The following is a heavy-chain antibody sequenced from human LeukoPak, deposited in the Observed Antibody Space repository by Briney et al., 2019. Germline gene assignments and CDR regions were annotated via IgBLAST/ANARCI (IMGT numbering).Heavy chain of an antibody. V-gene: IGHV1-46*01. D-gene: IGHD3-16*01. CDR1: GYTFTSYY. CDR2: INPSGGST. CDR3: AATFAAPTGDY. Sequence: ASVKVSCKASGYTFTSYYMHWVRQAPGQGLEWMGIINPSGGSTSYAQKFQERVTITRDMSTSTAYMELSSLRSEDTAVYYCAATFAAPTGDYWGQGTLVTVSS. J-gene: IGHJ4*02.